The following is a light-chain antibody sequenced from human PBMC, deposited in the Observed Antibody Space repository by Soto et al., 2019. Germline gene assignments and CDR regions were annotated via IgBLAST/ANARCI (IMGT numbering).Light chain of an antibody. Sequence: EIVLTQSPGTLSLSPGERATLSCRASQSVSRNFLAWYQQKPGQAPRLLIYAASSRATGIPDRFSGSGSETDFTLTITRLEPEDFAVYYCQQYDSLPRTFGQGTEVEIK. V-gene: IGKV3-20*01. CDR1: QSVSRNF. CDR2: AAS. CDR3: QQYDSLPRT. J-gene: IGKJ1*01.